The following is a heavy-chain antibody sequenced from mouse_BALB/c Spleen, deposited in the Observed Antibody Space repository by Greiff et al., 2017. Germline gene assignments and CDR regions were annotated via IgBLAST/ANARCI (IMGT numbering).Heavy chain of an antibody. Sequence: LVESGGGLVKPGGSLKLSCAASGFAFSSYDMSWVRQTPEKRLEWVAYISSGGGSTYYPDTVKGRFTISRDNAKNTLYLQMSSLKSEDTAMYYCARRYGNYDYWGQGTTLTVSS. D-gene: IGHD2-10*02. J-gene: IGHJ2*01. V-gene: IGHV5-12-1*01. CDR1: GFAFSSYD. CDR2: ISSGGGST. CDR3: ARRYGNYDY.